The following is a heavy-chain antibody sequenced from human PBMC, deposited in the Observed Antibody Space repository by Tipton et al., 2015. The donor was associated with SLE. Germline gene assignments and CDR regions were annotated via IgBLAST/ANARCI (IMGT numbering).Heavy chain of an antibody. D-gene: IGHD2-2*01. CDR1: GGSISSYY. V-gene: IGHV4-59*01. CDR2: IYYSGST. Sequence: TLSLTCTVSGGSISSYYWSWIRQPPGKGLEWIGYIYYSGSTNYNPSLKSRVTISVDTSKNQFSLKLSSVTAADTAVYYCARGYQLPLGPYFYYYMDVWGKGTTVTGSS. CDR3: ARGYQLPLGPYFYYYMDV. J-gene: IGHJ6*03.